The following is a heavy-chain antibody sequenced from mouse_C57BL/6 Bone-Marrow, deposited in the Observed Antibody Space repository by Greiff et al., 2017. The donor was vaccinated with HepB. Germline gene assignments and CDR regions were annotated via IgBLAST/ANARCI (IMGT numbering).Heavy chain of an antibody. Sequence: QVQLQQPGAELVKPGASVKLSCKASGYTFTSYWMHWVKQRPGQGLEWIGMIHPNSGSTNYNEKFKSKATLTVDKSSSTAYMQLSSLTSEDSAVYYCASIGSSYGWYFDVWGTGTTVTVSS. D-gene: IGHD1-1*01. CDR2: IHPNSGST. J-gene: IGHJ1*03. V-gene: IGHV1-64*01. CDR1: GYTFTSYW. CDR3: ASIGSSYGWYFDV.